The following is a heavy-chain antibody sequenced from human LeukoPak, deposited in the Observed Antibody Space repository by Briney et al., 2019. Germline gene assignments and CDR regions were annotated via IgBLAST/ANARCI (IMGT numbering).Heavy chain of an antibody. CDR1: GFTFSNYA. CDR2: ISYDGSNK. CDR3: ARSVGGDRDY. Sequence: GGSLRLSCAASGFTFSNYAMHWVRQVAVLWLVWVAVISYDGSNKYYADSVKGRFTISRDNSKNTLYLQMNSLRAEDTAVYYCARSVGGDRDYWGQGTLVTVSS. J-gene: IGHJ4*02. V-gene: IGHV3-30-3*01. D-gene: IGHD2-21*02.